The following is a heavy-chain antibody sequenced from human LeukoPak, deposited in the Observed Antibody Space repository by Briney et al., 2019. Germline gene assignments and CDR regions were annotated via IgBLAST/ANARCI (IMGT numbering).Heavy chain of an antibody. CDR2: ISPSGST. V-gene: IGHV1-46*01. J-gene: IGHJ5*02. CDR3: AKCDEPGTTRWFDP. D-gene: IGHD1-7*01. CDR1: GYTFINYC. Sequence: GASVKVSCKASGYTFINYCMHWVRQAPGQGLEWMGLISPSGSTTYAQNFQGRVTMTRDTSTSTLYMELSSLRSDDTAIYYCAKCDEPGTTRWFDPWGQGTLVTVSS.